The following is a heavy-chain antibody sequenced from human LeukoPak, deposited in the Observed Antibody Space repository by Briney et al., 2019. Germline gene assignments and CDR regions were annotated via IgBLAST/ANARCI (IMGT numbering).Heavy chain of an antibody. D-gene: IGHD5-12*01. V-gene: IGHV3-74*03. CDR1: RFTISKYW. CDR3: APQQAYSPYNWFDP. CDR2: IHPDGSIT. Sequence: PGGSLGLSCVGSRFTISKYWMHWVRQAPGTGLVWVSRIHPDGSITTYADSVKGRFTISRDNAENTLYLQMNSLRAEDTGVYYCAPQQAYSPYNWFDPWGQGTLVAVSS. J-gene: IGHJ5*02.